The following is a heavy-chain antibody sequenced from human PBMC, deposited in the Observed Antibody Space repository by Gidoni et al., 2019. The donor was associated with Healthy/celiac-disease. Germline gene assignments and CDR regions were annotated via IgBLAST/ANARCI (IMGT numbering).Heavy chain of an antibody. J-gene: IGHJ4*02. Sequence: EVQLVQSGGGLVQPEGSLILSCAPSGFTFSRYEMNWVRQALGKRLEWVAYISMSGSTISLADSVKGRLTISRDNDKNSMYLQMNSLRAEDTAVYYCARHGTTVTKARYFDYWGQGTLVTFSS. CDR1: GFTFSRYE. V-gene: IGHV3-48*03. D-gene: IGHD4-17*01. CDR3: ARHGTTVTKARYFDY. CDR2: ISMSGSTI.